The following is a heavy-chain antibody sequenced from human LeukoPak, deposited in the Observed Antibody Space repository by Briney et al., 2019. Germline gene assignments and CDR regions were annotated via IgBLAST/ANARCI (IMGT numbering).Heavy chain of an antibody. CDR3: AQVSSGLGPLRDY. D-gene: IGHD1-26*01. Sequence: PSETLSLTCAVYGGSFSGYYWHWIRQPPGKGLEWIGEINHSGGTKYNPSLKSRVTISVDTSKTQFSLKLSPVTAADTAVYYCAQVSSGLGPLRDYWGQGTLVTVSS. V-gene: IGHV4-34*01. CDR2: INHSGGT. J-gene: IGHJ4*02. CDR1: GGSFSGYY.